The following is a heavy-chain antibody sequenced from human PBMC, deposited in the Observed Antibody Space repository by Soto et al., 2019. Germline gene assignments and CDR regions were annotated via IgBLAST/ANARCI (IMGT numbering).Heavy chain of an antibody. Sequence: GASVKVSCKASGGTFSSYAISWVRQAPGQGLEWMGRIIPILGIANYAQKFQGRVTITADKSTSTAYMELSSLRSEDTAVYYCARASPYDFWSGHMVSRGNKKYNWFDPWGQGTLVTVSS. J-gene: IGHJ5*02. CDR3: ARASPYDFWSGHMVSRGNKKYNWFDP. CDR2: IIPILGIA. CDR1: GGTFSSYA. V-gene: IGHV1-69*04. D-gene: IGHD3-3*01.